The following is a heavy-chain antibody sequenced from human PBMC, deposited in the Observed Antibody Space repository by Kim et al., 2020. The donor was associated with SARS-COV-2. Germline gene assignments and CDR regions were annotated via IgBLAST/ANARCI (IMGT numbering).Heavy chain of an antibody. CDR3: TTTPPIAATGRGIFDY. CDR2: IKSKTDGGTT. J-gene: IGHJ4*02. Sequence: GGSLRLSCAASGFTFSNAWMSWVRQAPGKGLEWVGRIKSKTDGGTTDYAAPVKGRFTISRDDSKNTLYLQMSSLKTEDTAVYYCTTTPPIAATGRGIFDYWGQGTLVTVSS. CDR1: GFTFSNAW. D-gene: IGHD2-15*01. V-gene: IGHV3-15*01.